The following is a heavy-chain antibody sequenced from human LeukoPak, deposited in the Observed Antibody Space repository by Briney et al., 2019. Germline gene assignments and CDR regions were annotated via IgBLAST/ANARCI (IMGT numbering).Heavy chain of an antibody. D-gene: IGHD6-6*01. CDR2: IKPDGSAT. J-gene: IGHJ5*02. V-gene: IGHV3-7*01. Sequence: GGSLRLTCAASGFSFSNFWMSWVRQAPGKGLEWVANIKPDGSATNYVDSVKGRFTISRDNTKNSLDLQMNSLRAEDTAVYYCARGGGSSSWGQGTLVTVSS. CDR3: ARGGGSSS. CDR1: GFSFSNFW.